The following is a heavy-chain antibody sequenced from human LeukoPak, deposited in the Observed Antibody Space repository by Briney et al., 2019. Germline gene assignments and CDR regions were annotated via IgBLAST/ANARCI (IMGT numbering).Heavy chain of an antibody. CDR3: AREKRGVIGTYYYYGMDV. V-gene: IGHV1-18*01. CDR1: GYTFTSYG. D-gene: IGHD3-10*01. J-gene: IGHJ6*02. CDR2: ISAYNGNT. Sequence: ASVKVSCKASGYTFTSYGISWVRQAPGQGLEWMGWISAYNGNTNYAQKLQGRVTMTTDTSTSTAYMELRSLRSDDTAVYYCAREKRGVIGTYYYYGMDVWGQGTTVTVSS.